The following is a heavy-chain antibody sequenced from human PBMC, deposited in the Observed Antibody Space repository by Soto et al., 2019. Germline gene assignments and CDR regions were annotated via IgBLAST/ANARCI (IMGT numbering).Heavy chain of an antibody. Sequence: GASVKVSCKASGYTFTSYAMHWVRQAPGLRLEWMGWINAGNGNTKYSQKFQGRVTITRDTSASTAYMELSSLRSEDTAVYYCARDGAVYCSGGSCYLIGTDVWGQGTTVTVSS. CDR1: GYTFTSYA. CDR2: INAGNGNT. V-gene: IGHV1-3*01. D-gene: IGHD2-15*01. J-gene: IGHJ6*02. CDR3: ARDGAVYCSGGSCYLIGTDV.